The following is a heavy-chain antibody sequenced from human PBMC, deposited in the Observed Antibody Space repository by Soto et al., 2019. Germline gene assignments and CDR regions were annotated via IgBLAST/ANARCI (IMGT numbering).Heavy chain of an antibody. D-gene: IGHD1-26*01. CDR1: GFSLSTSGMC. V-gene: IGHV2-70*01. CDR2: IDWDDDK. J-gene: IGHJ4*02. Sequence: GSGPTLVNPTQTLTLTCTFSGFSLSTSGMCASWIRQPPGKALEWLALIDWDDDKYYSTSLKTRLTISKDTSKNQVVLTMTNMDPVDTATYYCARIPSGGSYPYYFDYWGQGTLVTVSS. CDR3: ARIPSGGSYPYYFDY.